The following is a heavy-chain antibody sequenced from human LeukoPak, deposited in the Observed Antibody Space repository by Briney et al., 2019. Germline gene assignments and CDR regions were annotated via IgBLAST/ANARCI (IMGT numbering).Heavy chain of an antibody. D-gene: IGHD6-13*01. CDR3: ARHGDRGVQQL. CDR2: IYTRGSP. J-gene: IGHJ4*02. V-gene: IGHV4-4*07. Sequence: PSETLSLTCTVSGGSISTYYWSWIRQPAGKGLEWIGRIYTRGSPNYNPSLKSRVTMSVDTSKNQFSLELTSVTAADTAVYYCARHGDRGVQQLWGQGTLVTVSS. CDR1: GGSISTYY.